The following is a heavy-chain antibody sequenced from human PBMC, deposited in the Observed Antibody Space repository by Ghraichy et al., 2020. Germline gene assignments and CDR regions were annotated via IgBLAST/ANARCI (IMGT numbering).Heavy chain of an antibody. CDR1: GGSFSDYY. D-gene: IGHD3-22*01. Sequence: SETLSLTCAVYGGSFSDYYWTWIRQPPGKGLEWIGEINHSGSTNYNPSLKSRVTISVDTSKNQFSLKLSSVTAADTAVYYCARGYDTPLYGMDVWGEVTTVTVYS. CDR3: ARGYDTPLYGMDV. V-gene: IGHV4-34*01. CDR2: INHSGST. J-gene: IGHJ6*02.